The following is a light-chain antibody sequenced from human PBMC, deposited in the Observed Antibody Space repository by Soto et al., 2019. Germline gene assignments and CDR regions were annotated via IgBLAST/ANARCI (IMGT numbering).Light chain of an antibody. CDR3: QQANSFPWT. V-gene: IGKV1-12*02. Sequence: DIQLTQSPSSVSASVGDRVTVTCRASQGISNWLAWYQQKPGKAPKLLISAASSLQSGVPARFSGSGSGTDFTLIISSLQPEDFATYYWQQANSFPWTFGQGTKVEIK. J-gene: IGKJ1*01. CDR1: QGISNW. CDR2: AAS.